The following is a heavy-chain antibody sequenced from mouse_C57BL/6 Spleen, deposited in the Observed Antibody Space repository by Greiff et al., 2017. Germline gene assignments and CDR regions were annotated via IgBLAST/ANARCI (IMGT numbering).Heavy chain of an antibody. CDR1: GYSFTDYN. V-gene: IGHV1-39*01. D-gene: IGHD2-3*01. CDR2: IIPNYGTT. J-gene: IGHJ3*01. CDR3: ARSIGYDGQYGFAY. Sequence: LVEPGASVMISCKSFGYSFTDYNLNWVKQSNGKSLERIGEIIPNYGTTSYNQKFKGKATLTVDQSSSTAYMQLNSLTSEDSSVYYCARSIGYDGQYGFAYWGQGTLVTVSA.